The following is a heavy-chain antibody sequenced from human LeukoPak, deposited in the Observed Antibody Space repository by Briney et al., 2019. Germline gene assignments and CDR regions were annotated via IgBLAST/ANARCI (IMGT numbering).Heavy chain of an antibody. D-gene: IGHD6-19*01. J-gene: IGHJ4*02. Sequence: SETLSPTCTVSGGSISSYYWSWIRQPPGKGLEWIGYIYHNENTRSTNFNPSLKSRVTISIDSSKNQFSLKLSSVTAANSAVYYCASSPLISSGWLGFDYWGQGTLVTVSS. CDR3: ASSPLISSGWLGFDY. V-gene: IGHV4-59*01. CDR2: IYHNENTRST. CDR1: GGSISSYY.